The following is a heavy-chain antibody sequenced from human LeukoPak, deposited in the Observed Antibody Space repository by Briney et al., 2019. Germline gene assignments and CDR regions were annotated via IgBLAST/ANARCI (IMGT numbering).Heavy chain of an antibody. V-gene: IGHV4-59*01. CDR1: GGSISSYY. D-gene: IGHD3-3*01. Sequence: KPSETLSLTWTVSGGSISSYYWSWIRQPPGKGLGWIGYIYYSGSTNYNPSLKSRVTISVDTSKNQFSLKLSSVTAADTAVYYCARGHGGVLRFLDPGCFDYWGQGTLVTVSS. CDR3: ARGHGGVLRFLDPGCFDY. J-gene: IGHJ4*02. CDR2: IYYSGST.